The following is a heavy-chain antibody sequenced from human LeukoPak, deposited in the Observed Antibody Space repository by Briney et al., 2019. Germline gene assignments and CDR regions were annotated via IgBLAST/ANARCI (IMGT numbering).Heavy chain of an antibody. Sequence: ASVKVSCKASGYTFTSYGISWVRQAPGQGLEWMGIINPSGGRTSYAQKFQGRVTMTRDTSTSTVYMELSSLRSEDTAVYYCARDQRYYDSSGHLDYWGQGTLGTVSS. J-gene: IGHJ4*02. CDR3: ARDQRYYDSSGHLDY. CDR2: INPSGGRT. D-gene: IGHD3-22*01. V-gene: IGHV1-46*01. CDR1: GYTFTSYG.